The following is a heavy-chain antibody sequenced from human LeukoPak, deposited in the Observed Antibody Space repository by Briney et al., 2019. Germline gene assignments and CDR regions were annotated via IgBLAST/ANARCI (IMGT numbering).Heavy chain of an antibody. Sequence: GGSLRLSCAASGFTFSSYAMSWVRQAPGKWLEWVSAISGSGGSTYYADSVKGRFTISRDNSKNTLYLQMNSLRAEDTAVYYCAKRSIVVVITTEEYYFDYWGQGTLVTVSS. CDR2: ISGSGGST. CDR1: GFTFSSYA. J-gene: IGHJ4*02. V-gene: IGHV3-23*01. CDR3: AKRSIVVVITTEEYYFDY. D-gene: IGHD3-22*01.